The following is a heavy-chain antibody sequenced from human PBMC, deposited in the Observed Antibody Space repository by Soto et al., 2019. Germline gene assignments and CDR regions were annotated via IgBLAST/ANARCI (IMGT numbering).Heavy chain of an antibody. Sequence: GGSLRLSCAASGFTVSSNFMSWVRQAPGKGLEWVSVIYSGGTTYYTDSVKGRFTISRDNSKNTLYLQMNSLRAEDTAVYYCARYGCSSTSCPNTFDYWGQGTLVTVSS. V-gene: IGHV3-66*01. CDR3: ARYGCSSTSCPNTFDY. CDR2: IYSGGTT. J-gene: IGHJ4*02. D-gene: IGHD2-2*01. CDR1: GFTVSSNF.